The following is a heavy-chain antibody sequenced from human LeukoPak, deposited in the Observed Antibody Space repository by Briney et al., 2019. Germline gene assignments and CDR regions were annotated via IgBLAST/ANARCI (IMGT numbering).Heavy chain of an antibody. Sequence: GGSLRLSCAASGISFSSYVMSWVRQAPGKGLEWVSVISDSGGTTYYADSVKGRFTISRDNSKNTLYLQMNSLRAEDTAIYYCASRWGYSFDHWGQGTLATVSS. D-gene: IGHD3-16*01. V-gene: IGHV3-23*01. CDR2: ISDSGGTT. J-gene: IGHJ4*02. CDR1: GISFSSYV. CDR3: ASRWGYSFDH.